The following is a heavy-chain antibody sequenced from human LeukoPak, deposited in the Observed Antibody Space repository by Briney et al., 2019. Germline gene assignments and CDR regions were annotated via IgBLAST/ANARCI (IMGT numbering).Heavy chain of an antibody. D-gene: IGHD3-3*01. V-gene: IGHV1-18*01. J-gene: IGHJ6*02. CDR3: ATLGDVLRLFPLISLDGMDV. Sequence: AASVKVSCKASGYTFTNYGITWVRQVPGQGLEWMGWISAYNGDTNYAQRFQGRITMTTDTSTTTAYMELRSLRSDDTAVYYCATLGDVLRLFPLISLDGMDVWGQGTTVTRSS. CDR1: GYTFTNYG. CDR2: ISAYNGDT.